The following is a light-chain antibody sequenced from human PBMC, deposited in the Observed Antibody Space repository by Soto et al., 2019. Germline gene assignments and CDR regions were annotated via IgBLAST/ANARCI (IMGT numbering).Light chain of an antibody. CDR1: QGISSY. CDR2: AAS. Sequence: DIQLTQSPSFRSASVGDRVTITCRASQGISSYLAWYQQKPGKAPKLLIYAASTLQSGVPSRFSGSGSGTEFTLTISSLQPEDFATYYCQQLNSYPAITFGQGTRLEIK. J-gene: IGKJ5*01. CDR3: QQLNSYPAIT. V-gene: IGKV1-9*01.